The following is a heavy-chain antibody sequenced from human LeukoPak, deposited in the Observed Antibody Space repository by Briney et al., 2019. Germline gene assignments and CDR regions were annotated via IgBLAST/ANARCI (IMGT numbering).Heavy chain of an antibody. D-gene: IGHD1-1*01. V-gene: IGHV1-46*01. Sequence: ASVKVSCKASGYTFTSYYMHWVRQAPGQGLEWMGIINPSGGSTSYAQKFQGRVTMTSDTTTSTAYKELSSRRSEDTAVYYCARGEAYRSWFDPWGQGTLVTVSS. CDR3: ARGEAYRSWFDP. CDR1: GYTFTSYY. CDR2: INPSGGST. J-gene: IGHJ5*02.